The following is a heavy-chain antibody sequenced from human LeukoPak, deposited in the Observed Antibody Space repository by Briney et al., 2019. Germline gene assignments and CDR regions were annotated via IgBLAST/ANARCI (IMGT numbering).Heavy chain of an antibody. J-gene: IGHJ4*02. CDR3: ARPACGKSGGCAYYDRAHFDY. V-gene: IGHV1-2*06. CDR2: INPNSGGT. Sequence: ASVKVSCKASGYTFTGYYMHWVRQAPGQGLEWMGRINPNSGGTNYAQKFQGRVTMTRDTSISTAYMELSRLRSDDTAVYYCARPACGKSGGCAYYDRAHFDYWGQGTLVTVSS. D-gene: IGHD3-3*01. CDR1: GYTFTGYY.